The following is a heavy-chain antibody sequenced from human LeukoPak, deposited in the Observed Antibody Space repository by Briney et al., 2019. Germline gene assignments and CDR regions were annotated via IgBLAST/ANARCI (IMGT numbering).Heavy chain of an antibody. J-gene: IGHJ4*02. CDR3: ARSSPGYSSTSFDY. CDR2: IYYSGST. CDR1: GGSISSYY. V-gene: IGHV4-59*08. Sequence: SETLSLTCTVSGGSISSYYWSWIRQPPGKGLEWIGYIYYSGSTNYNPSLKSRVTISVDTSKNQFSLRLSSVTAADTAVYYCARSSPGYSSTSFDYWGQGTLVTVSS. D-gene: IGHD6-13*01.